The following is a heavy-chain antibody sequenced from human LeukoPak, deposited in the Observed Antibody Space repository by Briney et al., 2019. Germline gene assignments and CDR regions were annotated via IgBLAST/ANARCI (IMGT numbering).Heavy chain of an antibody. Sequence: SETLSLTCAVYGGSFSGYYWSWIRQPPGKGLEWIGEINHSGSTNYNPSLKSRVTISVDTSKNQFSLKLSSVTAADTAVYYCARHEGDYDILTGYSQYYFDYWGQGTLVTVSS. CDR2: INHSGST. CDR3: ARHEGDYDILTGYSQYYFDY. V-gene: IGHV4-34*01. CDR1: GGSFSGYY. D-gene: IGHD3-9*01. J-gene: IGHJ4*02.